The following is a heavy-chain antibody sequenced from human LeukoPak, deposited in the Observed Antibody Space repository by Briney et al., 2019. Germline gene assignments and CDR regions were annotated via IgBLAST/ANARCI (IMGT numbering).Heavy chain of an antibody. J-gene: IGHJ3*02. CDR3: ARGLHYYDSGGYYYPDAFDI. V-gene: IGHV3-48*01. D-gene: IGHD3-22*01. Sequence: PGGSLRLSCAASGFTFSTYSMNWVRQAPGKGLEWVSYISSRSSTIYYAGSVKGRFTISRDNAKNSLYLQMNSLRAEDTAVYYCARGLHYYDSGGYYYPDAFDIWGQGTMVTVSS. CDR2: ISSRSSTI. CDR1: GFTFSTYS.